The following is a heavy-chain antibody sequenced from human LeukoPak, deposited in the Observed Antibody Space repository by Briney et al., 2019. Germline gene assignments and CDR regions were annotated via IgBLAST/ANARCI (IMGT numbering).Heavy chain of an antibody. CDR2: MYFGERT. V-gene: IGHV4-59*01. CDR3: ARIPGDRPDD. CDR1: GASMTSYY. Sequence: SETLSLTCAVSGASMTSYYWTWIRQPPGKGLEWVGYMYFGERTNYNPSLKSRATISIDTSKKQLSLNLKSVTAADTAVYYCARIPGDRPDDWGQGTLVTVS. D-gene: IGHD7-27*01. J-gene: IGHJ4*02.